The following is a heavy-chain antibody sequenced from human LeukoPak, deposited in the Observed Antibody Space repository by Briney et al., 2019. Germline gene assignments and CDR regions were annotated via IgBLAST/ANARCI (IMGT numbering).Heavy chain of an antibody. CDR3: ARALEMATINGAFDI. CDR2: INPSGGST. V-gene: IGHV1-46*01. D-gene: IGHD5-24*01. J-gene: IGHJ3*02. CDR1: GYTFTSYY. Sequence: ASVKVSCKASGYTFTSYYMHWVRQAPGQGLEWMGIINPSGGSTSYAQKFQGRVTMTRDTSTSTVYMELSSLRSEDTAVYYCARALEMATINGAFDIWGQGTMVTVSS.